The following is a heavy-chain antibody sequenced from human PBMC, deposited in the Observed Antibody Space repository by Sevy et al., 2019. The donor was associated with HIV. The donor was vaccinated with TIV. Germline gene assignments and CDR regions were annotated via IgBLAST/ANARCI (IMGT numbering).Heavy chain of an antibody. CDR3: ARGRAIAAAGTLDY. Sequence: GGSLRLSCAASGFTFNTYAMHWVRQAPGKGLEWVAVISYDGGSKYYADSVKGRFTISRDNSKNTLYLQMISLRPEDSAIDYCARGRAIAAAGTLDYWGQGTLVTVSS. V-gene: IGHV3-30-3*01. CDR1: GFTFNTYA. D-gene: IGHD6-13*01. J-gene: IGHJ4*02. CDR2: ISYDGGSK.